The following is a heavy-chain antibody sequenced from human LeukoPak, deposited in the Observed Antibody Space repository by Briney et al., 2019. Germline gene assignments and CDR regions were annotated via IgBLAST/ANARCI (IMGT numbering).Heavy chain of an antibody. CDR1: GGSFSGYY. V-gene: IGHV4-34*01. CDR3: ASSGYDNYDYYGMDV. J-gene: IGHJ6*02. D-gene: IGHD5-12*01. Sequence: SETLSLTCAVYGGSFSGYYWSWIRQPPGQGLEWIGEIYHSGSTNYNPSLKSRVTISVDTSKNQFSLKLSSVTAADTAVYYCASSGYDNYDYYGMDVWGQRTTVTVSS. CDR2: IYHSGST.